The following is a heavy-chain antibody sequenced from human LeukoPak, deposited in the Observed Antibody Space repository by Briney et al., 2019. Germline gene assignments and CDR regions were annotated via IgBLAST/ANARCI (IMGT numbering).Heavy chain of an antibody. CDR2: INPSSGGT. CDR1: GYTFTGYY. Sequence: ASVKVSCKASGYTFTGYYMHWVRQAPGQGLEWMGRINPSSGGTNYAQKFQGRVTMTRDTSISTAYMELSRLRSDDTAVYYCARAYYDSSGYYYSNVFDYWGQGTLVTVSS. J-gene: IGHJ4*02. D-gene: IGHD3-22*01. V-gene: IGHV1-2*06. CDR3: ARAYYDSSGYYYSNVFDY.